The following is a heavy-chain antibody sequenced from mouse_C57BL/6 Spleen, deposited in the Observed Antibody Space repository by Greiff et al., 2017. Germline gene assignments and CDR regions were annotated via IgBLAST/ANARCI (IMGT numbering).Heavy chain of an antibody. V-gene: IGHV1-82*01. J-gene: IGHJ3*01. CDR3: ARNGGGYCEGFAY. CDR2: IYPGDGDT. Sequence: QVQLKQSGPELVKPGASVKISCKASGYAFSSSWMNWVKQRPGKGLEWIGRIYPGDGDTNYNGKFKGKATLNADKSSSTAYMKLSSLTSEDSAVYFCARNGGGYCEGFAYWGQGTLGTVSA. CDR1: GYAFSSSW. D-gene: IGHD1-1*02.